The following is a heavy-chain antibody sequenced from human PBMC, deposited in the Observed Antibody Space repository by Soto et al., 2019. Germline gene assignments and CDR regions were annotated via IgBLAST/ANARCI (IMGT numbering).Heavy chain of an antibody. CDR1: GYTFTGYY. CDR3: ARDYWSGHRYYYGMDV. J-gene: IGHJ6*02. V-gene: IGHV1-2*02. D-gene: IGHD3-3*01. CDR2: INPNSGGP. Sequence: GDSVKVSCKASGYTFTGYYIHWVRQAPGQRLEWMGYINPNSGGPNYAQKFQGRVTMTRDTSISTAYMELSRLRSDDTAVYFCARDYWSGHRYYYGMDVWGQGTRVTVSS.